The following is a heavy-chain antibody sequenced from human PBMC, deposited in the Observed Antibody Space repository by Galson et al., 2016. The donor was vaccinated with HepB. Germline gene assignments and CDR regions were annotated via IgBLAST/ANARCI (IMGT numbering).Heavy chain of an antibody. V-gene: IGHV3-23*01. D-gene: IGHD3-10*01. Sequence: SLRLSCAASGFTFTSYAMSWVRQAPGKGLEWVSAVSGSGTITYYTDSVKGRFTISRANSKNTLYLQMNSLRAEDTAVYYCAKDTLVQGIIGGYFDYWGQGTLVTVSS. CDR3: AKDTLVQGIIGGYFDY. CDR1: GFTFTSYA. J-gene: IGHJ4*02. CDR2: VSGSGTIT.